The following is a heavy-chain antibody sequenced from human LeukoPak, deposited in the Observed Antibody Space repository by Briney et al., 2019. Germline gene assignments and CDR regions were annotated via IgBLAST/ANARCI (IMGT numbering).Heavy chain of an antibody. J-gene: IGHJ3*02. V-gene: IGHV3-23*01. D-gene: IGHD3-22*01. Sequence: GGSLRLSCAASGFTFSSYAMSWVRQAPGKGLEWVSAISGSGGSTYYADSVKGRFTISRDNSKNALYPQMNSLRAEDTAVYYCAKDSLIVVVIDDAFDIWGQGTMVTVSS. CDR1: GFTFSSYA. CDR3: AKDSLIVVVIDDAFDI. CDR2: ISGSGGST.